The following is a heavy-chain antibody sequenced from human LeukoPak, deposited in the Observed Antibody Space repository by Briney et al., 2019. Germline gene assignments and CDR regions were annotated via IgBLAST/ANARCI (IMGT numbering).Heavy chain of an antibody. CDR2: IYHTGSA. V-gene: IGHV4-59*01. Sequence: PSETLSLTCTVSGDSMNNYYSSWIPQSPGKGLEWVGYIYHTGSATYKPSLKSRVTLSLDTSKNQFSLRLKSVTAADTAVYYCARAIGPLVDYWGQGTLVTVSS. CDR3: ARAIGPLVDY. D-gene: IGHD1-26*01. J-gene: IGHJ4*02. CDR1: GDSMNNYY.